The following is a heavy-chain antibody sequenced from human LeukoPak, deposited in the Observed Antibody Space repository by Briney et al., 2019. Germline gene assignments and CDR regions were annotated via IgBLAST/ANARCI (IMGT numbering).Heavy chain of an antibody. CDR2: IYYSGST. J-gene: IGHJ6*02. V-gene: IGHV4-39*07. CDR3: ARWRYYYGSGSYPYYYYGMDV. Sequence: SETLSLTCTVSGGSISSSSYYWGWIRQPPGKGLEWIGSIYYSGSTYYNPSLKSRVTISVDTSKNQFSLKLSSVTAADTAVYYCARWRYYYGSGSYPYYYYGMDVWGQGTTVTVPS. CDR1: GGSISSSSYY. D-gene: IGHD3-10*01.